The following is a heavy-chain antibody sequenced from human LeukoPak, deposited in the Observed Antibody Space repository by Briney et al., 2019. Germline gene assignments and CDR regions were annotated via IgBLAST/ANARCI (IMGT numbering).Heavy chain of an antibody. J-gene: IGHJ4*02. CDR2: INSDGSST. CDR3: ARVGYCSSTSRYFKSDY. V-gene: IGHV3-74*01. Sequence: GGSLRLSCAASGFTFSSYWMHWVRHAPGKGLVWVSRINSDGSSTSYADSVKGRFTISRDNAKNTLYLQMNSLRAEDTAVYYCARVGYCSSTSRYFKSDYWGQGTLVTVSS. CDR1: GFTFSSYW. D-gene: IGHD2-2*01.